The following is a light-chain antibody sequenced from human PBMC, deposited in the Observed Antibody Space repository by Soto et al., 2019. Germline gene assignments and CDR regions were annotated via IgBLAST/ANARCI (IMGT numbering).Light chain of an antibody. J-gene: IGKJ1*01. CDR1: QSVSSSY. V-gene: IGKV3-20*01. CDR3: QQYGSSPPWT. CDR2: GAS. Sequence: EIVLTQSPGTLSLSPGKKATLSCRASQSVSSSYLAWYQQQPGQAPRLLIYGASSRATGIPDRFSGSGSGTDFTLTISRLEPEDFAVYYCQQYGSSPPWTFGQGTKVDIK.